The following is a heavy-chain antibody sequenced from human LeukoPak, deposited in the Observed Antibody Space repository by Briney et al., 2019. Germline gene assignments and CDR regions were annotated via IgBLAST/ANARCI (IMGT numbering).Heavy chain of an antibody. D-gene: IGHD3-9*01. J-gene: IGHJ4*02. V-gene: IGHV4-39*01. CDR3: ASLLTYFDY. CDR2: TYYSGST. Sequence: SETLSLTWTVSGXSISSSSYHRGWIRQPPGKGLEWIASTYYSGSTYYSPSLKSRVTISVDTSKNQFSLKMSSVIAADTAVYYCASLLTYFDYWGQGTLVTVSS. CDR1: GXSISSSSYH.